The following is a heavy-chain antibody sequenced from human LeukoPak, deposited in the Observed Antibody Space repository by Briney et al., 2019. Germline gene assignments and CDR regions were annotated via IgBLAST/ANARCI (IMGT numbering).Heavy chain of an antibody. V-gene: IGHV4-59*01. Sequence: SSETLSLTCTVSGGSISSYYWSWIRQPPGKGLEWIGYIYYSGSTNYNPSLKSRVTISVDTSKNQFSLKLSSVTAADTAVYYCARDIPFAYWGQGTLVTVSS. CDR1: GGSISSYY. CDR3: ARDIPFAY. J-gene: IGHJ4*02. CDR2: IYYSGST.